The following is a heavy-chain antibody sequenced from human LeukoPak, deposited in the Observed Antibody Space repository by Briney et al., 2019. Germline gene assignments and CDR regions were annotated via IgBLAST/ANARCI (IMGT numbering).Heavy chain of an antibody. CDR1: GYAFTNYY. CDR2: INPSAGST. J-gene: IGHJ3*02. CDR3: ARDHRGKQLWLTRPDEFDAFDI. Sequence: GASVKVSCKASGYAFTNYYMHWVRQAPGQGLEWMGIINPSAGSTSYAQKFQGRITVTRDTSTSTVYMELRSLRTEDTAVYYCARDHRGKQLWLTRPDEFDAFDIWGQGTMVTVSS. V-gene: IGHV1-46*01. D-gene: IGHD5-18*01.